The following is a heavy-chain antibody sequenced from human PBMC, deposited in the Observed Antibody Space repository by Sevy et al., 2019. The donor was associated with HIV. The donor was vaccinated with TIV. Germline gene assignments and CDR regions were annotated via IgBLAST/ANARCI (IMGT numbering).Heavy chain of an antibody. J-gene: IGHJ4*02. CDR3: ARGTPFWSGSYYFHS. CDR1: GYTFTGYQ. V-gene: IGHV1-2*02. CDR2: INPNSDGT. D-gene: IGHD3-3*01. Sequence: ASVKVSCKASGYTFTGYQIHWVRQAPGQGPQWMGWINPNSDGTNFAQKFQGRVTMTTDTSINTAYMELSRLRSDDTAVYYCARGTPFWSGSYYFHSWGQGTLVTVSS.